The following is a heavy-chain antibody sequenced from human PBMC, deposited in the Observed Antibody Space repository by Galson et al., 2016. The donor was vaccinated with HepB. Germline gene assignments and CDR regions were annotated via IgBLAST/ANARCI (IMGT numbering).Heavy chain of an antibody. CDR2: INAPSDAI. CDR3: ARGLDS. Sequence: SLRFSCAAPGFTSSAPTMNWARRTPEKALKWVSYINAPSDAIYYADSVKGRLTISRDNAKNSLYLQMNSLRDEDTALYYCARGLDSWGQGTMVTVSS. CDR1: GFTSSAPT. V-gene: IGHV3-48*02. D-gene: IGHD2-21*01. J-gene: IGHJ3*01.